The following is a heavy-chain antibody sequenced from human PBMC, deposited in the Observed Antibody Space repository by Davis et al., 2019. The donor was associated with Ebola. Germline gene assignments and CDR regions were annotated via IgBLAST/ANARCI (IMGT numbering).Heavy chain of an antibody. CDR1: GGSFSGYY. V-gene: IGHV4-34*01. J-gene: IGHJ6*02. CDR3: ARDDASGIAAAGTWFYYYGIDV. CDR2: INHSGST. D-gene: IGHD6-13*01. Sequence: PSETLSLTCAVYGGSFSGYYWSWIRQPPGKGLEWIGEINHSGSTNYNPSLKSRVTISVDTSKNQFSLKLSSGTAADTAVYYCARDDASGIAAAGTWFYYYGIDVWGQGTTVTVSS.